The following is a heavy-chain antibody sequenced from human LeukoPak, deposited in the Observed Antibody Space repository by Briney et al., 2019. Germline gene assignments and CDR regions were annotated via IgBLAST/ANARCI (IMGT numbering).Heavy chain of an antibody. D-gene: IGHD3-22*01. CDR3: AKVRYYYDSSGYYFDY. CDR1: GFTFSSYA. Sequence: GGSLRLSCAASGFTFSSYAMSWVRQAPGKGLEWVSAISGSGGSTYYADSVKGRFTISRGNSKNTLYLQMNSLRAENTAVYYCAKVRYYYDSSGYYFDYWGQGTLVTVSS. J-gene: IGHJ4*02. V-gene: IGHV3-23*01. CDR2: ISGSGGST.